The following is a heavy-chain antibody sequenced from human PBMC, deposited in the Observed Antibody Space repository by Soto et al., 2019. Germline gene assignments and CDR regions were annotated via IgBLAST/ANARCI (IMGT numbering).Heavy chain of an antibody. J-gene: IGHJ4*02. V-gene: IGHV1-3*01. CDR2: INAGNGNT. CDR1: GYTFTSYA. CDR3: ARRQYYYDSSGYFFDY. D-gene: IGHD3-22*01. Sequence: ASVKVSCKASGYTFTSYAMHWVRQAPGQRLEWMGWINAGNGNTKYSQKFQGRVTITRDTSASTAYMELSSLRSEDTAVYYCARRQYYYDSSGYFFDYWCQGTLVTVSS.